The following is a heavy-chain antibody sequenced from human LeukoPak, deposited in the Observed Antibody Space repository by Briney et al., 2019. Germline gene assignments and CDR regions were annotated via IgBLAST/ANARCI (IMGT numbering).Heavy chain of an antibody. CDR2: ISWNSGSI. V-gene: IGHV3-9*01. D-gene: IGHD6-13*01. CDR1: GFTFDDYA. CDR3: AKVTQQLVQNAFDI. J-gene: IGHJ3*02. Sequence: QTGGSLRLSCAASGFTFDDYAMHWVRQAPGKGLEWVSGISWNSGSIGYADSVKGRFTISRDNAKNSLYLQMNSLRAEDTALYYCAKVTQQLVQNAFDIWGQGTMVTVSS.